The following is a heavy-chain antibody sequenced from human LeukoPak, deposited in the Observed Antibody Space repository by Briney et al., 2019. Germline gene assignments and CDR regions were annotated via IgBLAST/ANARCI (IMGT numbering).Heavy chain of an antibody. Sequence: GGSLRLSCAASGFTFSSYAMSLVRQAPGKGLEWVSAISGSGGSTYYADSVKGRFTISRDNSKNTLYLQMNSLRAEDTAVYYCAKDLDYYGSGSAFDYWGQGTLVTVSS. J-gene: IGHJ4*02. V-gene: IGHV3-23*01. CDR3: AKDLDYYGSGSAFDY. CDR1: GFTFSSYA. CDR2: ISGSGGST. D-gene: IGHD3-10*01.